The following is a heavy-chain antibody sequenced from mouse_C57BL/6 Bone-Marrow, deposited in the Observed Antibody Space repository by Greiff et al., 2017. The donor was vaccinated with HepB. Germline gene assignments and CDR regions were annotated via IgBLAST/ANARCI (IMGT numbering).Heavy chain of an antibody. V-gene: IGHV1-50*01. CDR1: GYTFTSYW. CDR3: ARGSTDY. CDR2: IDPSDSYT. J-gene: IGHJ2*01. D-gene: IGHD1-1*01. Sequence: VKLQESGAELVKPGASVKLSCKASGYTFTSYWMQWVKQRPGQGLEWIGEIDPSDSYTNYNQKFKGKATLTVDTSSSTAYMQLSSLTSEDSAVYYCARGSTDYWGQGTTLTVSS.